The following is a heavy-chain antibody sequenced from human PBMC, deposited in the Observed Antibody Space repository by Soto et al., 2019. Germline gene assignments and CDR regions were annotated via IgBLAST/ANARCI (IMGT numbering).Heavy chain of an antibody. CDR2: IIPIFGTA. CDR3: ARDNIVVVPAADSYYYYYGMDV. V-gene: IGHV1-69*13. CDR1: GGTFSSYA. Sequence: GASVKVSCKASGGTFSSYAISWVRQAPGQGLEWMGGIIPIFGTANYAQKFQGRVTITADESTSTAYMELSSLRSEDTAVYYCARDNIVVVPAADSYYYYYGMDVWGQGTTVTVSS. D-gene: IGHD2-2*01. J-gene: IGHJ6*02.